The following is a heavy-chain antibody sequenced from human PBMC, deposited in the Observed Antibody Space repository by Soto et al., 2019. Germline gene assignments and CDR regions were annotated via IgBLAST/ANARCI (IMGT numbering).Heavy chain of an antibody. J-gene: IGHJ6*03. D-gene: IGHD6-6*01. CDR3: ARISQGGGSSSSRVNYYYYMDV. CDR2: TYYRSKWYN. Sequence: SQTLSLTCAISGDSVSSNSAAWNWIRQSPSRGLEWLGRTYYRSKWYNDYAVSVKSRITINPDTSKNQFSLQLNSVTPEDTAGYYCARISQGGGSSSSRVNYYYYMDVWGKGTTVTVSS. CDR1: GDSVSSNSAA. V-gene: IGHV6-1*01.